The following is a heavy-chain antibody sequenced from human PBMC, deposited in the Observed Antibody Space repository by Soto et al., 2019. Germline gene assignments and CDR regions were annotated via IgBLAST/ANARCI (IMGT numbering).Heavy chain of an antibody. V-gene: IGHV3-74*01. CDR1: GFTLSGRS. CDR2: IDNAGTDS. D-gene: IGHD3-10*01. CDR3: ARGWFGPDV. Sequence: EVQLVESGGGLVQPGGSLRLSCAASGFTLSGRSMHWVRQAPGKGLVWVSGIDNAGTDSTYADSVKGRFTSSRDNAKNMLYLXMXSLRVEDTAVYYCARGWFGPDVWGKGTTVTVSS. J-gene: IGHJ6*04.